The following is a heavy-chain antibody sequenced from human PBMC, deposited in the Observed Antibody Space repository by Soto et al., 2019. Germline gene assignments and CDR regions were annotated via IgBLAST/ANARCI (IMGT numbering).Heavy chain of an antibody. CDR2: ISTYNGNT. Sequence: QVQLVQSGTEVKKPGDTVKVSCKASGYTFSNYGITWVRQAPGPGLEWMGWISTYNGNTNYAQKLQGRVTMTTDTSTSTAYMELRSLRSDDTAVYYCARDATEGHFDYWGQGTLVTVSS. CDR3: ARDATEGHFDY. J-gene: IGHJ4*02. V-gene: IGHV1-18*01. CDR1: GYTFSNYG. D-gene: IGHD1-26*01.